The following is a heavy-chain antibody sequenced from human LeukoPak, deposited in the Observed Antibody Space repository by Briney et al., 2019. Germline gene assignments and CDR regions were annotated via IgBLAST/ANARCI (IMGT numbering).Heavy chain of an antibody. Sequence: GGSLRLSCAASGFTFTYYWMHWVRQAPGKGLVWISRINSDGSSTSYADSVKGRVTISRDNAKNTLYLQMDSLRADDTAVYYCARDTRFSNFDYWGQGTLVAVSS. CDR2: INSDGSST. D-gene: IGHD2-15*01. J-gene: IGHJ4*02. CDR1: GFTFTYYW. CDR3: ARDTRFSNFDY. V-gene: IGHV3-74*01.